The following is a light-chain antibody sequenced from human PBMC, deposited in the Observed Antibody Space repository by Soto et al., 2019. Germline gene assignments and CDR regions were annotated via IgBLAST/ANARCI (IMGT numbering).Light chain of an antibody. V-gene: IGKV1-39*01. J-gene: IGKJ2*01. CDR2: SAS. CDR3: QQGHSTPYT. Sequence: DIQGTQSPYSLSASVGDSVTITCLASQNIRTYLNWYQQKPGRAPKLLIHSASALPSGVPSRFSGSGSGTEFTLTMSGLQPEDFANYYCQQGHSTPYTFGPGSKVDIK. CDR1: QNIRTY.